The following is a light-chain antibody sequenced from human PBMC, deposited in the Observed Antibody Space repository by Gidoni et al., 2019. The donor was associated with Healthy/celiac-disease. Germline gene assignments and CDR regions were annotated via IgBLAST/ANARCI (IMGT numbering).Light chain of an antibody. CDR3: QQYGSSRFT. CDR2: GAS. CDR1: QSVSSSY. V-gene: IGKV3-20*01. Sequence: EIVLTQSPGTLSLSPVERATPSCRASQSVSSSYLAWYQQKPGQAPRLLIYGASSRATGIPDRFSGSGSGTDFTLTISRLEPEDFAVYYCQQYGSSRFTFGPGTKVDIK. J-gene: IGKJ3*01.